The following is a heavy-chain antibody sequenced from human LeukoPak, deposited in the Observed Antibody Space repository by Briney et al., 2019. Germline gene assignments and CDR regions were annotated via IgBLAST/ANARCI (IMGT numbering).Heavy chain of an antibody. CDR2: MYPWGSA. CDR1: GFTLNTND. V-gene: IGHV3-66*02. J-gene: IGHJ4*01. Sequence: GGSLRPSCAASGFTLNTNDMNWVRQAQGKGLEWVSIMYPWGSAFYTDSVKGRFTVTRDESKNMMFLQMNTLRPDDTAMYYCVRQGGGDNCRWGQGALVTVSS. D-gene: IGHD1-1*01. CDR3: VRQGGGDNCR.